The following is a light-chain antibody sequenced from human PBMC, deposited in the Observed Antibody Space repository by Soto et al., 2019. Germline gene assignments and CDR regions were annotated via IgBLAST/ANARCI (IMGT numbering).Light chain of an antibody. V-gene: IGKV3-11*01. CDR1: QSVSNY. CDR3: HLRSKWPPTGT. CDR2: DES. Sequence: EIVLTQSPATLSLSPGERATLSCRASQSVSNYLAWYQHKPGQDSRRLIYDESSRATGIPTRFSGSGSGTDFTLTISSLEPEDFAVYCGHLRSKWPPTGTLGQGTKGES. J-gene: IGKJ1*01.